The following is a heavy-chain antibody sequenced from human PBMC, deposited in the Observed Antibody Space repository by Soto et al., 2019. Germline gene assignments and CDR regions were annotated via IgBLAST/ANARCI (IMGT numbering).Heavy chain of an antibody. CDR2: IYYSGST. J-gene: IGHJ6*02. Sequence: PSETLSLTCTVSGGSISSGDYYWSWIRQPPGKGLEWIGYIYYSGSTYYNPSLKSRVTISVDTSKNQFSLKLSSVTAADTAVYYCARGGEYDILTGYWLGMDVWGQGTTVTVSS. V-gene: IGHV4-30-4*01. D-gene: IGHD3-9*01. CDR3: ARGGEYDILTGYWLGMDV. CDR1: GGSISSGDYY.